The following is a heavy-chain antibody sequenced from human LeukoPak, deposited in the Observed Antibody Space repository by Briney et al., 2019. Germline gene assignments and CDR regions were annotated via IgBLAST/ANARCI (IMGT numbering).Heavy chain of an antibody. CDR3: ARDALISAKTHDAFDI. CDR1: GFTFSRYW. CDR2: IKQDGSEK. V-gene: IGHV3-7*01. Sequence: GGSLRLSCAASGFTFSRYWMSWVRQASGKGLEWVANIKQDGSEKYYVDSVKGRFTTSRDNTKNSLYLQMNSLRAEDTAVYYCARDALISAKTHDAFDIWGQGTMVTVSS. D-gene: IGHD6-25*01. J-gene: IGHJ3*02.